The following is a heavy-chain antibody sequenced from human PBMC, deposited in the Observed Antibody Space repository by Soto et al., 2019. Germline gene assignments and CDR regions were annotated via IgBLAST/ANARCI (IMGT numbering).Heavy chain of an antibody. D-gene: IGHD1-26*01. J-gene: IGHJ6*02. CDR2: ISGSGGST. Sequence: PGGSLRLSCAASGFTFSSYAMSWVRQAPGKGLEWVSAISGSGGSTYYADSVKGRFTISRDNSKNTLYLQMNSLRAEDTAVYYCAKIGGAVVTPSYYYYGMDVWGQGTTVTVSS. CDR1: GFTFSSYA. V-gene: IGHV3-23*01. CDR3: AKIGGAVVTPSYYYYGMDV.